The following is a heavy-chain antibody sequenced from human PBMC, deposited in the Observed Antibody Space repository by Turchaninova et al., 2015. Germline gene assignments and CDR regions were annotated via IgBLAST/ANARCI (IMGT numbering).Heavy chain of an antibody. CDR1: AGPSSSERAH. CDR2: MHPSGTA. CDR3: ARRGEATGGYYFDT. J-gene: IGHJ5*02. V-gene: IGHV4-61*01. D-gene: IGHD3-22*01. Sequence: QVRLQESGPGMVKPSETLSLSSTGPAGPSSSERAHGGWIRQPPGKGMDWLGYMHPSGTANYNPALKSRVSISVDTSKNQFSLKLTSVTTADTAVYFCARRGEATGGYYFDTWGQGTLVTVSS.